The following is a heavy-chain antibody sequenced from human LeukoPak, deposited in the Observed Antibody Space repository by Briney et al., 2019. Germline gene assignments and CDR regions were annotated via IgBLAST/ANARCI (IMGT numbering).Heavy chain of an antibody. Sequence: GGSVKVSCKASGYTFSSYVISWVRQAPGQGLEWMGWISAYNGNTNYAKKLQGRVTMTTDTSTSTAYIELRSLRSDDTSVYYCARDWGPDIDYWGRGTLVTVSS. D-gene: IGHD3-16*01. J-gene: IGHJ4*02. CDR1: GYTFSSYV. CDR3: ARDWGPDIDY. V-gene: IGHV1-18*01. CDR2: ISAYNGNT.